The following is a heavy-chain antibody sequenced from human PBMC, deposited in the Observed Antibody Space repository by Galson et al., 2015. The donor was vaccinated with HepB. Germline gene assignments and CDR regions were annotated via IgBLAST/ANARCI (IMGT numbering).Heavy chain of an antibody. CDR2: IYYSGST. V-gene: IGHV4-59*01. J-gene: IGHJ3*02. CDR3: ARLRGYSYGSDAFDI. D-gene: IGHD5-18*01. CDR1: GGSISSYY. Sequence: ETLSLTCTVSGGSISSYYWSWIRQPPGKGLEWIGYIYYSGSTNYNPSLKSRVTISVDTSKNQFSLKLSSVTAADTAVYYCARLRGYSYGSDAFDIWGQGTMVTVSS.